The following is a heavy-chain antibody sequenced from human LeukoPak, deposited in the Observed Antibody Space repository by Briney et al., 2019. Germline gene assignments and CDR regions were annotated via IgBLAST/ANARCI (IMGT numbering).Heavy chain of an antibody. CDR3: VSDGVGATHHIDY. Sequence: GGSLRLSCAASGFTFSSYAMSWVRQAPGKGLEWVSAISGSGGSTYYADSVKGRFTISRDNSKNTLYLQMNSLRAEDTAVYYCVSDGVGATHHIDYWGQGTLVTVSS. V-gene: IGHV3-23*01. J-gene: IGHJ4*02. CDR2: ISGSGGST. CDR1: GFTFSSYA. D-gene: IGHD1-26*01.